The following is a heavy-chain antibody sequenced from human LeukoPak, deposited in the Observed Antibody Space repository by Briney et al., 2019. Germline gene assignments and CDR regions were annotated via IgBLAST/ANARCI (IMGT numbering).Heavy chain of an antibody. CDR3: ARGYCSGGSCYLFVY. J-gene: IGHJ4*02. D-gene: IGHD2-15*01. Sequence: PSQTLSLTCAVSGGSINSGGYSWSWIRQPPGKGLEWIGYIYHSWSTYYNPSLKSRVTISVDRSKNQFSLKLSSVTAADTAVYYCARGYCSGGSCYLFVYWGQGTLVTVSS. V-gene: IGHV4-30-2*01. CDR1: GGSINSGGYS. CDR2: IYHSWST.